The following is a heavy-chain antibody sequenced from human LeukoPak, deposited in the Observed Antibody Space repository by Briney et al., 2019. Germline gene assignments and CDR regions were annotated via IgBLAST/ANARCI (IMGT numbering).Heavy chain of an antibody. J-gene: IGHJ6*02. CDR3: ARGGSSSPFDYYYYYGMDV. CDR2: IYHSGST. D-gene: IGHD6-6*01. CDR1: GGSISSGGYS. V-gene: IGHV4-30-2*01. Sequence: SETLSLTCAVSGGSISSGGYSWSWIRQPPGKGLEWIGYIYHSGSTNYNPSLKSRVTISVDTSKNQFSLKLSSVTAADTAVYYCARGGSSSPFDYYYYYGMDVWGQGTTVTVSS.